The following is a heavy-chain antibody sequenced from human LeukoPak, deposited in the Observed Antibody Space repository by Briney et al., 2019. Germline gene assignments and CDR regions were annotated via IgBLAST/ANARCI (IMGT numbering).Heavy chain of an antibody. CDR3: TRGLRREQQLLRAFDD. V-gene: IGHV1-8*01. CDR1: GYTFSSYD. Sequence: ASVKVSCKASGYTFSSYDIKWVRQATGQGLEWMGWMNPNSGNTGYAQKFQGRVSMTSNTSISTAYMELSSLRSEDTAVYYCTRGLRREQQLLRAFDDWGQETLVTVSS. CDR2: MNPNSGNT. J-gene: IGHJ4*02. D-gene: IGHD6-13*01.